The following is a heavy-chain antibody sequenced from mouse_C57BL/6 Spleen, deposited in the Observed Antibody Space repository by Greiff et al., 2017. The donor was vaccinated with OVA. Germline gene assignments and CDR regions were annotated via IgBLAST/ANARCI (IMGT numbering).Heavy chain of an antibody. CDR2: INPNNGGT. Sequence: EVQLQESGPELVKPGASVKMSCKASGYTFTDYNMHWVKQSHGKSLEWIGYINPNNGGTSYNQKFKGKATLTVNKSSSTAYMELRSLTSEDSAVYYCARELLWSPWFAYWGQGTLVTVSA. D-gene: IGHD2-1*01. J-gene: IGHJ3*01. CDR3: ARELLWSPWFAY. CDR1: GYTFTDYN. V-gene: IGHV1-22*01.